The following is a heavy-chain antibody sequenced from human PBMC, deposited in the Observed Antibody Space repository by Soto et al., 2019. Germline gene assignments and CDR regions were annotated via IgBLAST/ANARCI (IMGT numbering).Heavy chain of an antibody. Sequence: QVQLQESGPGLVKPSETLSLTCTVSGGSISSYYWSWIRQPPGKGLEWIGYIYYSGSTNYNPSLKSRVTISVDTSKNQFSLKLSSVTAADTAVYYCARERHDTAMYAFDIWGQGTMVTVSS. J-gene: IGHJ3*02. CDR1: GGSISSYY. D-gene: IGHD5-18*01. CDR2: IYYSGST. CDR3: ARERHDTAMYAFDI. V-gene: IGHV4-59*01.